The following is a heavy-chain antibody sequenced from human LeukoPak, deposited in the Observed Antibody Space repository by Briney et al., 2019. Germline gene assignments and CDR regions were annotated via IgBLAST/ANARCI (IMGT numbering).Heavy chain of an antibody. V-gene: IGHV1-2*02. J-gene: IGHJ6*02. CDR1: GYTFTGYY. CDR2: INPSSGVT. D-gene: IGHD2-15*01. Sequence: ASVKVSCKAAGYTFTGYYIHWVRQAPGQGLEWMGWINPSSGVTNYAQKFQGRVTMTRDTSIGTAYMELSRLRSDDTAVYYCARDVIAVTHYYFYGVDVWGQGTTVTVSS. CDR3: ARDVIAVTHYYFYGVDV.